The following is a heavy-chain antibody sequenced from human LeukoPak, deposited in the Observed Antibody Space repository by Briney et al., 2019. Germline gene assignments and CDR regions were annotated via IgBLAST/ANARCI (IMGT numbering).Heavy chain of an antibody. Sequence: GGSLRLSCAASGFTFSSYSMNWVRQAPGKGLEWVSSISSSSSYIYYADSVKGRFTISRDNAKKSLYLQMNSLRAEDTALYYCARGLGYCSGGSCYLGYWGQGTLVTVSS. V-gene: IGHV3-21*04. J-gene: IGHJ4*02. CDR2: ISSSSSYI. CDR1: GFTFSSYS. CDR3: ARGLGYCSGGSCYLGY. D-gene: IGHD2-15*01.